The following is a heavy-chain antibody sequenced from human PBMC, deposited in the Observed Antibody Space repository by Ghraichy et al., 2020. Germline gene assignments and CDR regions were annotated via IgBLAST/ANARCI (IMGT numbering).Heavy chain of an antibody. J-gene: IGHJ6*02. Sequence: SQTLSLTCAVYGGSFSGYYWSWIRQPPGKGLEWIGEINHSGSTNYNPSLKSRVTISVDTSKNQFSLKLSSVTAADTAVYYCARGYGPAAIIYYYYGMDVWGQGTTVTVSS. CDR1: GGSFSGYY. V-gene: IGHV4-34*01. CDR2: INHSGST. CDR3: ARGYGPAAIIYYYYGMDV. D-gene: IGHD2-2*01.